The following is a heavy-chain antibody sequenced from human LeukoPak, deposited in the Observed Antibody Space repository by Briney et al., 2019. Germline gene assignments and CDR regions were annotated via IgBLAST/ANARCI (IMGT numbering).Heavy chain of an antibody. V-gene: IGHV3-73*01. Sequence: GGSLKLSCAASGFTFSGSAMHWVRQASGKGLEWVGRIGSKANSYATAYAASVKGRFTISRDDSKNTAYLQMNSLKTEDTAVYYCTRPSASTAFDYWGQGTLVTVSS. CDR1: GFTFSGSA. CDR2: IGSKANSYAT. CDR3: TRPSASTAFDY. J-gene: IGHJ4*02. D-gene: IGHD2-2*01.